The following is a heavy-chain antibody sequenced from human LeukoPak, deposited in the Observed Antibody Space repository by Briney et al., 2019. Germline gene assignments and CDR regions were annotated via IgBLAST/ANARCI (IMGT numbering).Heavy chain of an antibody. CDR1: GGSISSYY. D-gene: IGHD2-2*01. V-gene: IGHV4-4*07. J-gene: IGHJ4*02. CDR2: IYTSGST. CDR3: ARIVVVPAAMTWDYYFDY. Sequence: SETLSLTCTVSGGSISSYYWSWIRQPAGKGLEWIGRIYTSGSTNYNPSLKSRVTMSVDTSKNQFSLKLSSVTAADTAVYYCARIVVVPAAMTWDYYFDYWGQGTLVTVSS.